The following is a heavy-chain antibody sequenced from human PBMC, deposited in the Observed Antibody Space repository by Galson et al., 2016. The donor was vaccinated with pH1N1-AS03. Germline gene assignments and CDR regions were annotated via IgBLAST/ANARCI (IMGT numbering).Heavy chain of an antibody. CDR2: FDPSDSHT. Sequence: QSGAEVKKPGESLRISCKGSGYSFTNYWINWVRQMPGKGLEWMGRFDPSDSHTSFSPSFQGHVTFSADKSLNTAYLQWSSLKSSDTAIYYCARGYSGFGFVYWGQGTLVTVSS. V-gene: IGHV5-10-1*01. CDR3: ARGYSGFGFVY. D-gene: IGHD5-12*01. J-gene: IGHJ4*02. CDR1: GYSFTNYW.